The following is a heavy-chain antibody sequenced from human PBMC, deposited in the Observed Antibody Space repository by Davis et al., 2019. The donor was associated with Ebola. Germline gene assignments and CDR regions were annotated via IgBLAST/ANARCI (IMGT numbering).Heavy chain of an antibody. Sequence: GESLKISCAASGFTFDDYGMSWVRQAPGKGLEWVSYISSSGSTIYYADSVKGRFTISRDNAKNSLYLQMNSLRAEDTAVYYCARPPRGRLLAPFDYWGQGTLVTVSS. CDR1: GFTFDDYG. CDR3: ARPPRGRLLAPFDY. CDR2: ISSSGSTI. D-gene: IGHD2-8*02. J-gene: IGHJ4*02. V-gene: IGHV3-11*04.